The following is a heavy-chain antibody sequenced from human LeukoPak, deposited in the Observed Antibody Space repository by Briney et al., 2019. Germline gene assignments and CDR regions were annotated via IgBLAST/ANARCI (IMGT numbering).Heavy chain of an antibody. V-gene: IGHV4-39*01. D-gene: IGHD6-13*01. J-gene: IGHJ5*02. CDR3: ARRIAAAGWFDP. CDR1: GGSISSSSYY. Sequence: PSETLSLTCTVSGGSISSSSYYWGWIRQPPGKGLEWIGNFHYSGNTLYNPSLKSRVTISEDTSKNQFSLKLSSVTAADAAVYYCARRIAAAGWFDPWGQGTLVTVSS. CDR2: FHYSGNT.